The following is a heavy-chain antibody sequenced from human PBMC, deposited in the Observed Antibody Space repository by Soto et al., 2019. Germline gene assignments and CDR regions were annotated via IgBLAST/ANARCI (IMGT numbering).Heavy chain of an antibody. Sequence: EVQLLESGGGLVQPGGSLRLSCAASGFSFSAYAMNWVRQAPGKGLQWVSGLVGGGADKNYADSVRGRFTVSRDNSKNTLYLQMNSLRDEDTAVYYCAKDLIAGNGVWEAFDMWGRGTKVTVSS. CDR2: LVGGGADK. CDR1: GFSFSAYA. J-gene: IGHJ3*02. D-gene: IGHD2-8*01. CDR3: AKDLIAGNGVWEAFDM. V-gene: IGHV3-23*01.